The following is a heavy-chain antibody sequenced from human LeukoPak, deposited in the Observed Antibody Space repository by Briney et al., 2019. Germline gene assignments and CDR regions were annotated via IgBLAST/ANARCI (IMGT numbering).Heavy chain of an antibody. D-gene: IGHD6-6*01. J-gene: IGHJ4*02. CDR1: GYTFTGYY. Sequence: GASVKVSCKASGYTFTGYYMHWVRQAPGQGLEWMGWINPNSGGTNYAQKFQGRVTMTRDTSISTAYMELSSLRSEDTAVYYCARDKGTSYLSSFDYWGQGTLVTVSS. CDR3: ARDKGTSYLSSFDY. V-gene: IGHV1-2*02. CDR2: INPNSGGT.